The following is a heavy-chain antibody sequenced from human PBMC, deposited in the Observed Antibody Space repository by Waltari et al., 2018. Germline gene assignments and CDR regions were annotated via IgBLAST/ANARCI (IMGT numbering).Heavy chain of an antibody. CDR1: GGSISTYY. V-gene: IGHV4-59*01. CDR2: IYYSGTT. Sequence: QVQLQESGPGLVKPSETLSLTCTVSGGSISTYYWSWIRQPPGKGLEWSGYIYYSGTTNYNPSLKSRVTISVDTSKNQFSLKLSSVTAADTAVYYCARGYSGNYGRFDYWGQGTLVTVSS. J-gene: IGHJ4*02. CDR3: ARGYSGNYGRFDY. D-gene: IGHD5-12*01.